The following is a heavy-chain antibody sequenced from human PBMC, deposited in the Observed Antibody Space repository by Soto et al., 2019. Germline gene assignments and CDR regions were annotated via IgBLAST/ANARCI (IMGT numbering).Heavy chain of an antibody. CDR3: AAPGLYYDFWSGPAGS. D-gene: IGHD3-3*01. V-gene: IGHV3-74*01. CDR2: INSDGSST. Sequence: GGSLRLSCAASGFTFSSYWMHWVRQAPGKGLVWVSRINSDGSSTSYADSVKGRFTISRDNAKNTLYLQMNSLRAEDTAVYYCAAPGLYYDFWSGPAGSWGQGTLVTVSS. J-gene: IGHJ5*02. CDR1: GFTFSSYW.